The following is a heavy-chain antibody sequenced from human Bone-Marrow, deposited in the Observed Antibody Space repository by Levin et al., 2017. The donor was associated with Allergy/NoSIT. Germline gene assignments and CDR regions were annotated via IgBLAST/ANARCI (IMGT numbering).Heavy chain of an antibody. D-gene: IGHD7-27*01. V-gene: IGHV3-30-3*01. J-gene: IGHJ3*02. Sequence: GESLKISCAASGFTFSSYAMHWVRQAPGKGLEWVAVISYDGSNKYYADSVKGRFTISRDNSKNTLYLQMNSLRAEDTAVYYCARGDNWGVYSDDAFDIWGQGTMVTVSS. CDR1: GFTFSSYA. CDR3: ARGDNWGVYSDDAFDI. CDR2: ISYDGSNK.